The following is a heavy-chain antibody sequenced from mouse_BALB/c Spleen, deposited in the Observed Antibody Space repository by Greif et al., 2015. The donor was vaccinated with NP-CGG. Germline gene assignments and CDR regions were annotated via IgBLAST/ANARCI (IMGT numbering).Heavy chain of an antibody. V-gene: IGHV7-3*02. CDR3: ARLYDGYSNWYFDV. CDR1: GFTFTDYY. J-gene: IGHJ1*01. D-gene: IGHD2-3*01. CDR2: IRNKANGYTT. Sequence: EVMLVESGGGLVQPGGSLRLSCATSGFTFTDYYMSWVRQPPGKALEWLGFIRNKANGYTTEYSASVKGRFTISRDNPQSILYLQMNTLRAEDSATYYCARLYDGYSNWYFDVWGAGTTVTVSS.